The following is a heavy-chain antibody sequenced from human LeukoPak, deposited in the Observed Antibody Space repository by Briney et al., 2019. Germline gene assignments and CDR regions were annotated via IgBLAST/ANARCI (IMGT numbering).Heavy chain of an antibody. V-gene: IGHV4-39*07. CDR1: GGFISSSSYY. CDR2: IYYSGST. Sequence: SETLSLTCTVSGGFISSSSYYWGWIRQPPGKGLEWIGSIYYSGSTYYNPSLKSRVTISVDTSKNQFSLKLSSVTAADTAVYYCARGEGQGPYGSGSYYPHPDAFDIWGQGTMVTVSS. J-gene: IGHJ3*02. D-gene: IGHD3-10*01. CDR3: ARGEGQGPYGSGSYYPHPDAFDI.